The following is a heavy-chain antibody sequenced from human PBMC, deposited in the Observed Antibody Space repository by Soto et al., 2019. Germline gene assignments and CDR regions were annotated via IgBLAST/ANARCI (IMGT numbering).Heavy chain of an antibody. CDR3: ARHYYDSIGYYLAV. D-gene: IGHD3-22*01. V-gene: IGHV4-39*01. Sequence: SETLSLTCTVSCGSISSSSYYWGWIRQPPGKGLEWIGSIYYSGSTYYNPSLKSRVTISVDTSKNQFSLKLSSVTAADTAVYYCARHYYDSIGYYLAVWGQGTTVTVSS. CDR1: CGSISSSSYY. J-gene: IGHJ6*02. CDR2: IYYSGST.